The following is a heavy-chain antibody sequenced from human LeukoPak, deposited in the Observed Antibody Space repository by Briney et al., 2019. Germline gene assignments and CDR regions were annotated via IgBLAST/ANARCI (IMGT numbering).Heavy chain of an antibody. V-gene: IGHV1-2*02. CDR2: INPNSGGT. CDR1: GYTFTGYY. Sequence: ASVKVSCKASGYTFTGYYMHWVRQAPGQGLEWMGWINPNSGGTNYALKFQGRVTMTRDTSISTAYMELSRLRSDDTAIYYCARGQVRYGSGSYCNYWGQGTLVTVSS. D-gene: IGHD3-10*01. J-gene: IGHJ4*02. CDR3: ARGQVRYGSGSYCNY.